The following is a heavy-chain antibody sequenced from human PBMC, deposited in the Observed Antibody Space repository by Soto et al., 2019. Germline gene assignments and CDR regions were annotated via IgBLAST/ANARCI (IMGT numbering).Heavy chain of an antibody. Sequence: QVQLQESGPGLVKPSGTLSLTCVVSGGSFTSNNWWTWVRQPPGQGPEWIGEIYRTGSTNYNPSLKSRVTISLDKSENQFSLKVTSLTAADTAVYYCASRDPGTSVDYWGQGTLVTVSS. V-gene: IGHV4-4*02. CDR2: IYRTGST. CDR1: GGSFTSNNW. J-gene: IGHJ4*02. D-gene: IGHD1-7*01. CDR3: ASRDPGTSVDY.